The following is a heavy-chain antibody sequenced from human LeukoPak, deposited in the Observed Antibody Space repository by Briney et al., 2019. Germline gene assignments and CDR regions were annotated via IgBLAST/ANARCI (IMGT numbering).Heavy chain of an antibody. V-gene: IGHV5-51*01. CDR3: ARHSYSSGWYEKNY. Sequence: GESLKISCKSSGYSFTNYWIGWVRQMPGKGLEWMGIIYPGDSDTRYSPSFQGQVTISADKSISTAYLQWSSLKASDTALYYCARHSYSSGWYEKNYWGQGTLVTVSS. D-gene: IGHD6-19*01. J-gene: IGHJ4*02. CDR2: IYPGDSDT. CDR1: GYSFTNYW.